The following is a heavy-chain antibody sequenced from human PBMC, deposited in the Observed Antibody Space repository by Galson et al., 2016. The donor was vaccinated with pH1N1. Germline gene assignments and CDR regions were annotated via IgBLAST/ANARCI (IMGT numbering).Heavy chain of an antibody. D-gene: IGHD1-26*01. V-gene: IGHV1-46*01. CDR2: IDPSNGGT. Sequence: QSGAEVKKPGPSVKVSCKASGYTFTTSYIHWVRQAPGEGPEWMGVIDPSNGGTTYAQKFQARVTMTRDTSTSTVYLDLSRLRSEDTSVFYCTRDLGRRREFWGQGTLVTVSS. CDR1: GYTFTTSY. CDR3: TRDLGRRREF. J-gene: IGHJ4*02.